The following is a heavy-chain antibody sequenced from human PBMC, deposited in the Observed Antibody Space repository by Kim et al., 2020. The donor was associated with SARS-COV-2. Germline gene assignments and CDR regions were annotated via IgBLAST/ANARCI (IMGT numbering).Heavy chain of an antibody. CDR3: AITGRVRGG. CDR2: GTA. D-gene: IGHD3-10*01. Sequence: GTANYAQKFQGRVTITADESTSTAYMELSSLRSEDTAVYYCAITGRVRGGWGQGTLVTVSS. J-gene: IGHJ4*02. V-gene: IGHV1-69*01.